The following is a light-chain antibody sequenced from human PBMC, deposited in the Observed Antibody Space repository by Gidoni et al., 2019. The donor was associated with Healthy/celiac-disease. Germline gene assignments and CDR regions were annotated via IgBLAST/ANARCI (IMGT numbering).Light chain of an antibody. V-gene: IGKV1-39*01. CDR1: QSISSY. CDR3: QQSYSTPET. J-gene: IGKJ1*01. Sequence: DIQMTQPPSSLSASVGDRVTITCLASQSISSYLNWYQQKPGKAPKLLIYAASSLQSGVPSRYSGSGSGTDFTLTISSLQPEDFATYYCQQSYSTPETFGQGTKVKIK. CDR2: AAS.